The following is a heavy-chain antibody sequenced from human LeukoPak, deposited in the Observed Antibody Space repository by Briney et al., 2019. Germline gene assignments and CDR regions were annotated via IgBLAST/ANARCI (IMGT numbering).Heavy chain of an antibody. CDR2: IIPILGIA. V-gene: IGHV1-69*04. Sequence: GASVKVSCKASGGTFSSYAISWVRQAPGQGLEWMGRIIPILGIANYAQKFQDRVTITADKSTSTAYMELSSLRSEDTGVYYCARESSYYGSGGFPYFYYYYGMDVWGQGTTVTVSS. J-gene: IGHJ6*02. CDR3: ARESSYYGSGGFPYFYYYYGMDV. D-gene: IGHD3-10*01. CDR1: GGTFSSYA.